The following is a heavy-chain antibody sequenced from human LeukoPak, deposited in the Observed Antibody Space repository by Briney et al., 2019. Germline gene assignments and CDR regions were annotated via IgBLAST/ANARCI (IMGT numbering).Heavy chain of an antibody. Sequence: PSETLSLTCTVSGGSISSYYWSWIQQPPGKGLEWIGYIYYSGSTNYNPSLKSRVTISVDTSKNQFSLKLSSVTAADTAVYYCARGGSTGTNLNWADPWGQGTLVTVSS. J-gene: IGHJ5*02. D-gene: IGHD1-1*01. CDR1: GGSISSYY. CDR2: IYYSGST. V-gene: IGHV4-59*01. CDR3: ARGGSTGTNLNWADP.